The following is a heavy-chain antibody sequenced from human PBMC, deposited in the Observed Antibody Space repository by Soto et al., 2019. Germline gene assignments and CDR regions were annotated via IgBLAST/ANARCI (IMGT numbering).Heavy chain of an antibody. D-gene: IGHD3-3*01. V-gene: IGHV3-21*01. CDR2: ISSSSYI. J-gene: IGHJ6*02. CDR1: GFTFSSYS. CDR3: ARDDEFRIFGVVIPPYYYGMDV. Sequence: SGGSLRLSCAASGFTFSSYSMNWVRQAPGKGLEWVSSISSSSYIYYADSVKGRFTISRDNAKNSLYLQMNSLRAEDTAVYYCARDDEFRIFGVVIPPYYYGMDVWGQGTTVTVSS.